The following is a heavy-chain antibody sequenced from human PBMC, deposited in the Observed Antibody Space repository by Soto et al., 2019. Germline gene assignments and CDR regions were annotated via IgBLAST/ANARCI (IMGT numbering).Heavy chain of an antibody. Sequence: PGGSLRLSCAASGFTFSSYGMHWVRQAPGKGLEWVAVISYDGSNKYYADSVKGRFTISRDDAKNTLYLQMNSLRAEDTAVYYCAKDYVLIITFGGVIVRGGMDVWGQGTPVTVSS. CDR2: ISYDGSNK. J-gene: IGHJ6*02. CDR3: AKDYVLIITFGGVIVRGGMDV. V-gene: IGHV3-30*18. CDR1: GFTFSSYG. D-gene: IGHD3-16*02.